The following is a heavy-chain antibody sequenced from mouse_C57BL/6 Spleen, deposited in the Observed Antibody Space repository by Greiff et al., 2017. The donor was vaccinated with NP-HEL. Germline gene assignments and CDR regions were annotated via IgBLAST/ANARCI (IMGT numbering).Heavy chain of an antibody. J-gene: IGHJ4*01. CDR2: ISPRSGNT. CDR3: ARPSTVVATGAMDY. V-gene: IGHV1-81*01. CDR1: GYTFTSYG. Sequence: QVQLQQSGAELARPGASVTLSCKASGYTFTSYGISWVKQRTGQGLEWIGEISPRSGNTYYNEKFKGKATLPAAQSSRPAYMELRSRTSEDSAVYFCARPSTVVATGAMDYWGQGTSVTVAS. D-gene: IGHD1-1*01.